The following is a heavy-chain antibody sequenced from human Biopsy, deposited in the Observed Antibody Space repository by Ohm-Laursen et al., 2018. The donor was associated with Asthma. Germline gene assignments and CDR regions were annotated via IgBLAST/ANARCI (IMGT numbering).Heavy chain of an antibody. D-gene: IGHD6-19*01. CDR2: IMTVFGTT. CDR3: ARCQVGYSSGWSLLLKKIYYSGMDV. Sequence: SVKVSCKAPGGTFSNFAISWVRQAPGQGLEWLGGIMTVFGTTNYAQKFQGRVTITADESTRTAYMEVTSLRSGDTAIYYCARCQVGYSSGWSLLLKKIYYSGMDVWGQGTAVTVSS. CDR1: GGTFSNFA. J-gene: IGHJ6*02. V-gene: IGHV1-69*13.